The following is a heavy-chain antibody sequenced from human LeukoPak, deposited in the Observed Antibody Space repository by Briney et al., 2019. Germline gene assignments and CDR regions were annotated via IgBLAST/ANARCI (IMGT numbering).Heavy chain of an antibody. D-gene: IGHD3-22*01. CDR3: ARHLHSYDSDAFDI. V-gene: IGHV4-39*01. CDR1: GGSISSSSYY. Sequence: SETLSLTCTVSGGSISSSSYYWGWIRQPPGKGLEWIGSIYYSGSTYYNPSLKSRVTISVDTSKNQFSLKLSSVTAADTAVYYCARHLHSYDSDAFDIWGQGTMVTVSS. CDR2: IYYSGST. J-gene: IGHJ3*02.